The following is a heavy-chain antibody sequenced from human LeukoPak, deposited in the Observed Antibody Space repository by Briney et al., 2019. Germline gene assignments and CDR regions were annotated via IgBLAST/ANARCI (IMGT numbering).Heavy chain of an antibody. CDR2: IYYSGST. J-gene: IGHJ6*03. D-gene: IGHD3-22*01. V-gene: IGHV4-39*01. Sequence: PSETLSLTCTVSGGSISSSSYYWGWIRQPPGKGLEWIGSIYYSGSTYYNPSLKSRVTISVDTSKNQFSLKLSSVTAADTAVYYCARAHIYPSIYDSSGSYYMDVWGKGTTVTVSS. CDR1: GGSISSSSYY. CDR3: ARAHIYPSIYDSSGSYYMDV.